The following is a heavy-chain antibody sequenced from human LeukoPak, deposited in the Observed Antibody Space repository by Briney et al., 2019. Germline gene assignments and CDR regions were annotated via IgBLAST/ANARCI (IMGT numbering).Heavy chain of an antibody. CDR3: ARGGVVAAPGDAFDI. D-gene: IGHD2-15*01. V-gene: IGHV4-38-2*01. CDR2: IYHSGST. J-gene: IGHJ3*02. CDR1: GYSISSGYY. Sequence: SETLSLTCAVSGYSISSGYYWGWLRPPPGKGLEWIVSIYHSGSTYYNPSLKSRVTISADTSKNQFSLKLRSVTAADTAVYYCARGGVVAAPGDAFDIWGQGTMVTVFS.